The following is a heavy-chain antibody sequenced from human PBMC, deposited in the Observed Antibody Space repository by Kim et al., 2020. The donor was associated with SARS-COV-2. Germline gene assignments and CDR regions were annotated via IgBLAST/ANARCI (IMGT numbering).Heavy chain of an antibody. CDR1: GFTFSSYA. V-gene: IGHV3-33*06. CDR3: AKDSTYLYDSSGYYYPIYYYYGMDV. J-gene: IGHJ6*02. CDR2: IWYDGSNK. Sequence: GGSLRLSCAASGFTFSSYAMHWVRQAPGKGLEWVAVIWYDGSNKYYADSVKGRFTISRDNPKNTLYLQMNSLRAEDTAVYYCAKDSTYLYDSSGYYYPIYYYYGMDVWGQGTTVTVSS. D-gene: IGHD3-22*01.